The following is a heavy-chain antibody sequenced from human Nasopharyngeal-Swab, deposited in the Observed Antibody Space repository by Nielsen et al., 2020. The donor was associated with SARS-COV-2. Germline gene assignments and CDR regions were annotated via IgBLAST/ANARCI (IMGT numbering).Heavy chain of an antibody. CDR1: GYTFTSYG. V-gene: IGHV1-18*04. CDR3: ASSSSGYSSSWYYYYYMDV. D-gene: IGHD6-13*01. Sequence: ASVKVSCKAYGYTFTSYGISWVRQAPGQGLEWMGWISAYNGNTNYAQKLQGRVTMTTDTSTSTAYMELRSLRSDDTAVYYCASSSSGYSSSWYYYYYMDVWGKGTTVTVSS. J-gene: IGHJ6*03. CDR2: ISAYNGNT.